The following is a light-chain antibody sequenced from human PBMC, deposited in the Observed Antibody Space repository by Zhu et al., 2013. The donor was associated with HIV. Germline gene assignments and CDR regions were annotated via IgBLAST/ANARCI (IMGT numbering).Light chain of an antibody. CDR2: WAS. V-gene: IGKV4-1*01. J-gene: IGKJ4*01. Sequence: DIVMTQSPDSLAVSLGERATINCKSSQSILYSLNNKNYLAWYQQKSGQPPKLLIYWASTRESGVPDRFSGSGSGTNFTLTISSLQAADVAIYYCQQYYSSPLTFGGGTKVRSN. CDR3: QQYYSSPLT. CDR1: QSILYSLNNKNY.